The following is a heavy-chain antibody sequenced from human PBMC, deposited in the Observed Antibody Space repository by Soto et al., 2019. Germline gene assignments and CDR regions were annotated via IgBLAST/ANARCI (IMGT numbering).Heavy chain of an antibody. V-gene: IGHV3-21*01. D-gene: IGHD3-9*01. CDR1: GFTFSSYS. CDR3: ARDWVLRYFDWTDCYYGMDV. Sequence: PGGSLRLSCAASGFTFSSYSMNWVRQAPGKGLEWVSSISSSSSYIYYADSVKGRFTISRDNAKNSLYLQMNSLRAEDTAVYYCARDWVLRYFDWTDCYYGMDVWGQGTTVTVSS. CDR2: ISSSSSYI. J-gene: IGHJ6*02.